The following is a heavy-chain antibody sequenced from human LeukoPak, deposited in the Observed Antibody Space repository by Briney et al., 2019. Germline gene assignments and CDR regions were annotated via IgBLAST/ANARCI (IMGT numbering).Heavy chain of an antibody. CDR1: GYTFTGYY. D-gene: IGHD3-10*01. CDR2: INPNSGGT. V-gene: IGHV1-2*02. CDR3: AYRVGYYGSGSYYSFDY. Sequence: ASVKVSCKASGYTFTGYYMHWVRQAPGQGLEWMGWINPNSGGTNYAQKFQGRVTMTRDTSISTAYMELSRLGSDDTAVYYCAYRVGYYGSGSYYSFDYWGQGTLVTVSS. J-gene: IGHJ4*02.